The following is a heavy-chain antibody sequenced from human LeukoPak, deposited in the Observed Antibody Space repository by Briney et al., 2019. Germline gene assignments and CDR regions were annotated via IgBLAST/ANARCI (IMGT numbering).Heavy chain of an antibody. Sequence: SGGSLRLSCAASGFTFSSYGMHWVRQAPGKGLEWVAVISYDGSNKYYADSVKGRFTISRDNSKNTLYLQMNSLRAEDTAVYYCAKDRYSSSWYVVWGFDCWGQGTLVTVSS. V-gene: IGHV3-30*18. CDR2: ISYDGSNK. D-gene: IGHD6-13*01. CDR3: AKDRYSSSWYVVWGFDC. CDR1: GFTFSSYG. J-gene: IGHJ4*02.